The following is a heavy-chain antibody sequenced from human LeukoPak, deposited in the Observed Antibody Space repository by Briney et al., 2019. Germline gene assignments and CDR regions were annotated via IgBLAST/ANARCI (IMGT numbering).Heavy chain of an antibody. D-gene: IGHD1-1*01. V-gene: IGHV3-9*01. J-gene: IGHJ6*02. Sequence: PGGSLRLSCAASGFTFDDYAMHWVRQAPGKGLEWVSGISWNSGSIGYADSVKGRFTISRDNAKNSLYLQMNSLRAEDTALYYCAKDIRELERRFYGMDVWGQGTTVTVSS. CDR3: AKDIRELERRFYGMDV. CDR2: ISWNSGSI. CDR1: GFTFDDYA.